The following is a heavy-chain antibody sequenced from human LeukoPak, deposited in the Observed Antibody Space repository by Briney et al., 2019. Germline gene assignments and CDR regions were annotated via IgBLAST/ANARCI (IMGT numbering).Heavy chain of an antibody. Sequence: PGGSLRLSCAASRLSFSSNSLNWVRQAAGKGLEWVSSISSSSSYIYYADSVKGRFTISRDNAKNSLYLQMNSLRAEDTALYYCAKDMAVDSSGYYYDYWGQGTLVTVSS. J-gene: IGHJ4*02. CDR1: RLSFSSNS. D-gene: IGHD3-22*01. CDR2: ISSSSSYI. CDR3: AKDMAVDSSGYYYDY. V-gene: IGHV3-21*04.